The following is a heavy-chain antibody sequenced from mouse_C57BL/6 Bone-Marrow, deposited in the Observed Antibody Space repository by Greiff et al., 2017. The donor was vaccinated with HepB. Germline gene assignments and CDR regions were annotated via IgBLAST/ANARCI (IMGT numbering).Heavy chain of an antibody. CDR2: ISSGGDYI. CDR1: GFTFSSYA. V-gene: IGHV5-9-1*02. D-gene: IGHD2-4*01. CDR3: TRAMITNWYFDV. J-gene: IGHJ1*03. Sequence: EVQGVESGEGLVKPGGSLKLSCAASGFTFSSYAMSWVRQTPEKRLEWVAYISSGGDYIYYADTVKGRFTISRDNARNTLYLQMSSLKSEDTAMYYCTRAMITNWYFDVWGTGTTVTVSS.